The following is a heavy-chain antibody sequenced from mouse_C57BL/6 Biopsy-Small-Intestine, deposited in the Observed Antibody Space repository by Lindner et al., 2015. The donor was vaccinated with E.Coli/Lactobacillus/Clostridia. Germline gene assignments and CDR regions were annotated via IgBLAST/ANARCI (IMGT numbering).Heavy chain of an antibody. Sequence: VQLQESGPELVKPGASVKMSCKASGYTFTSYVMHWVKQKPGQGLEWIGYINPYNDGTKYNEKFKGKATLTSDKSSSAAYMELSSLTSDDSAVYYCARDYYSDYLYFDYWGQGTTLTVSS. CDR3: ARDYYSDYLYFDY. J-gene: IGHJ2*01. V-gene: IGHV1-14*01. CDR2: INPYNDGT. CDR1: GYTFTSYV. D-gene: IGHD2-13*01.